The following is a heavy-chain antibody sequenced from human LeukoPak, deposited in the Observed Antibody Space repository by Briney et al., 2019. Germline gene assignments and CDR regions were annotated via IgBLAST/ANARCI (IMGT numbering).Heavy chain of an antibody. D-gene: IGHD1-7*01. J-gene: IGHJ5*02. Sequence: PGGSLRLSCAVSGFTFNTYSMTWVRQAPGKGLEWVSIISRASESIFYADSVKGRFTISRDNAKNSLYLQMNDLRAEDTATYYCARGATDTTRWFAPWGQGTLVTVSS. V-gene: IGHV3-21*01. CDR2: ISRASESI. CDR1: GFTFNTYS. CDR3: ARGATDTTRWFAP.